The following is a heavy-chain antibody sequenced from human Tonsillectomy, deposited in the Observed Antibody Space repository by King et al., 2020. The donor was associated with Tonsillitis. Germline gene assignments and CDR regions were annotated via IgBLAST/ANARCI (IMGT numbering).Heavy chain of an antibody. Sequence: VQLVESGGGFVQPGWSLRLSCAASGFTFSDHYMDWVRQVPGKGLEWFGRIREKAHSYSTEYAASVKGRFTISGEDSQNSLYLQMHYLKPEDTAVYYCARVRLDFFCMDVWGKGTTVTVSS. CDR2: IREKAHSYST. CDR3: ARVRLDFFCMDV. J-gene: IGHJ6*03. D-gene: IGHD3-9*01. V-gene: IGHV3-72*01. CDR1: GFTFSDHY.